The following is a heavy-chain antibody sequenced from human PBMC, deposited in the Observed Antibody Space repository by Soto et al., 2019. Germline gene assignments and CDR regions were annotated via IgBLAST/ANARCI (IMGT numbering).Heavy chain of an antibody. CDR1: GDSISSDA. CDR2: IIPIFGTA. V-gene: IGHV1-69*06. CDR3: ARLLTAHYGMDV. D-gene: IGHD5-18*01. J-gene: IGHJ6*02. Sequence: SVKGYCKGAGDSISSDAIGWVRQDPGQGLEWMGGIIPIFGTANYAQKFQGRVTITADKSTSTAYMELSSLRSEDTAVYYCARLLTAHYGMDVWGQGTTVTVSS.